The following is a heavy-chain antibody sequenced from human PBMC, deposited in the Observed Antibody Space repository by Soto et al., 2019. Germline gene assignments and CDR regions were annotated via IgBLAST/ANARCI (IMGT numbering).Heavy chain of an antibody. D-gene: IGHD2-8*01. Sequence: QVQLVESGGGVVQPGRSLRLSCAASGFTFSSYGMHWVRQAPGKGLEWVAVIWYDGSNKYYADSVKGRFTISRDNSKNTLYLQMNSLRAEDTAVYYCARGDCTNGVSQIDYWGQGTLVTVSS. J-gene: IGHJ4*02. CDR1: GFTFSSYG. V-gene: IGHV3-33*01. CDR3: ARGDCTNGVSQIDY. CDR2: IWYDGSNK.